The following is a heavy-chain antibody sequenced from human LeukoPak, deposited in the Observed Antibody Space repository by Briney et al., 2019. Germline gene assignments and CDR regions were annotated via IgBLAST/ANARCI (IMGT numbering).Heavy chain of an antibody. J-gene: IGHJ3*02. D-gene: IGHD3-22*01. V-gene: IGHV3-15*01. CDR3: TTSTYYYDSSGYYYLGNAFDI. CDR2: IKSKTDGGTT. CDR1: GFTFSNAW. Sequence: GGSLRLSCAASGFTFSNAWMSWVRQAPGKGLEWVGRIKSKTDGGTTDYAAPVKGRFTISRDDSKNTLYLQMNSLKTEDTAVYYCTTSTYYYDSSGYYYLGNAFDIWGQGTMVTVSS.